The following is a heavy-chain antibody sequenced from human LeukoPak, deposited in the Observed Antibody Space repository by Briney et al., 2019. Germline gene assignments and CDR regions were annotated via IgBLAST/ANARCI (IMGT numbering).Heavy chain of an antibody. CDR1: GGSISSYY. CDR2: IYYSGST. CDR3: ARRLREVAVAGSMDV. Sequence: SETLSLTCTVSGGSISSYYWSWIRQPPGKGLEWIGYIYYSGSTNYNPSLKSRVTISVDTSKNQFSLKLSSVTAAGTAVYYCARRLREVAVAGSMDVWGQGTTVTVSS. V-gene: IGHV4-59*08. D-gene: IGHD6-19*01. J-gene: IGHJ6*02.